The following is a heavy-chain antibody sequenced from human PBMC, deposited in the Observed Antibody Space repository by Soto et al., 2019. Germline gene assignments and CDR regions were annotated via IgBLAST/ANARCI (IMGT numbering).Heavy chain of an antibody. CDR2: ISGTGGGT. CDR3: TQRAFYSSGIPHYYGIAV. CDR1: GFTFSNYA. Sequence: EVHLLESGGGLVQPGWSLRLSCAASGFTFSNYAMTWVRQAPGKGLEWVSVISGTGGGTNNADSAKGRFTTSRDNSMNTPYLQMNRLRAADTDLYYCTQRAFYSSGIPHYYGIAVWGQGTAVTVSS. J-gene: IGHJ6*02. D-gene: IGHD3-10*01. V-gene: IGHV3-23*01.